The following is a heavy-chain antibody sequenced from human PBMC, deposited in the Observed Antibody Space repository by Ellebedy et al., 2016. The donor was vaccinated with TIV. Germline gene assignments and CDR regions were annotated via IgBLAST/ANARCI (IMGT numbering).Heavy chain of an antibody. CDR1: GYNFSNNW. D-gene: IGHD4-17*01. CDR3: ARRGDSDFDS. J-gene: IGHJ4*02. V-gene: IGHV5-10-1*01. Sequence: PGGSLRLSCKISGYNFSNNWISWVRQQPGKGLEWMGRIHPSDSDTDYRPSFRGHVTMSVDKSISFAFLQWGSLQASDTAMYYCARRGDSDFDSWGQGTVVTVSP. CDR2: IHPSDSDT.